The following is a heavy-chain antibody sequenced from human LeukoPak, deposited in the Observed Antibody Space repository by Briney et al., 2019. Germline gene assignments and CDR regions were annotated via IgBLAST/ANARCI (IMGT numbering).Heavy chain of an antibody. CDR3: VRYLPVEFSGSQYFDY. CDR1: GFTFSSYS. D-gene: IGHD3-10*01. V-gene: IGHV3-21*01. J-gene: IGHJ4*02. Sequence: GSLRLSCAASGFTFSSYSMNWVCQAPGKGLEWVSSISSSSSYIYYGDSVKGRFTISRDNAKNSLYLQMNRLRAEDTAVYYCVRYLPVEFSGSQYFDYWGQGTLVTAAS. CDR2: ISSSSSYI.